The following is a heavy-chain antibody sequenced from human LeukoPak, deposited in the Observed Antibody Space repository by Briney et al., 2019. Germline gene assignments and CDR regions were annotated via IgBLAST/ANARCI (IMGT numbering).Heavy chain of an antibody. D-gene: IGHD3-9*01. Sequence: SETLSLTCAVSGGSISSSNWWSWVRQPPGKGLEWIGEIYHSGSTNYNPSLKSRVTISVDKSKNQFSLKLSSVTAADTAVYYCARDDRGYDIHNWFDPWGQGTPVTVSS. V-gene: IGHV4-4*02. CDR3: ARDDRGYDIHNWFDP. CDR2: IYHSGST. J-gene: IGHJ5*02. CDR1: GGSISSSNW.